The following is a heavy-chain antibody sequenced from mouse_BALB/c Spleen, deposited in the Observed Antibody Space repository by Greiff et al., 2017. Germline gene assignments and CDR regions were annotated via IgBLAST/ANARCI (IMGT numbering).Heavy chain of an antibody. CDR3: ARRFPYRYDEGFDY. V-gene: IGHV1-87*01. Sequence: QVQLKQSGAELARPGASVKLSCKASGYTFTSYWMQWVKQRPGQGLEWIGAIYPGDGDTRYTQKFKGKATLTADKSSSTAYMQLSSLASEDSAVYYCARRFPYRYDEGFDYWGQGTTLTVSS. CDR1: GYTFTSYW. D-gene: IGHD2-14*01. CDR2: IYPGDGDT. J-gene: IGHJ2*01.